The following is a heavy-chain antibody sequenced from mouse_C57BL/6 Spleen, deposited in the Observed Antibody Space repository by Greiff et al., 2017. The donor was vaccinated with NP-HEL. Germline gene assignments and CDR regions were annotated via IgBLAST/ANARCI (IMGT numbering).Heavy chain of an antibody. V-gene: IGHV1-55*01. CDR3: ARGGFQGWYFDV. J-gene: IGHJ1*03. CDR2: IYPGSGST. Sequence: QVQLQQPGAELVKPGASVKMSCKASGYTFTSYWITWVKQRPGQGLEWIGDIYPGSGSTNYNEKFKSKATLTVDTSSSTAYIQLSSLTSEDSAVYYCARGGFQGWYFDVWGTGTTVTVSA. CDR1: GYTFTSYW.